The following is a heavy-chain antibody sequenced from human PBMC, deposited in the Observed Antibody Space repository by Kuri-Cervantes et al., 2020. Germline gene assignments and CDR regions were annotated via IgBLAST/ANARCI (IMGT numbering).Heavy chain of an antibody. CDR1: GGSISSSSYY. Sequence: GSLRLSCTVSGGSISSSSYYWGWIRQPPGKGLEWIGYIYYSGSTNYNPSLKSRVTISVDTSKNQFPLKLSSVTAADTAVYYCARDISSGWYGWFDPWGQGTLVTVSS. D-gene: IGHD6-19*01. V-gene: IGHV4-61*01. J-gene: IGHJ5*02. CDR2: IYYSGST. CDR3: ARDISSGWYGWFDP.